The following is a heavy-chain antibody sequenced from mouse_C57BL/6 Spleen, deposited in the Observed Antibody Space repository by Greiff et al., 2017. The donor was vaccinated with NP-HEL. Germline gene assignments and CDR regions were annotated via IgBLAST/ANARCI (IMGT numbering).Heavy chain of an antibody. V-gene: IGHV3-6*01. CDR2: ISYDGSN. J-gene: IGHJ3*01. CDR1: GYSITSGYY. CDR3: ARAQATFFAY. D-gene: IGHD3-2*02. Sequence: EVKLMESGPGLVKPSQSLSLTCSVTGYSITSGYYWNWIRQFPGNKLEWMGYISYDGSNNYNPSLKNRISITRDTSKNQFFLKLNSVTTEDTATYYCARAQATFFAYWGQGTLVTVSA.